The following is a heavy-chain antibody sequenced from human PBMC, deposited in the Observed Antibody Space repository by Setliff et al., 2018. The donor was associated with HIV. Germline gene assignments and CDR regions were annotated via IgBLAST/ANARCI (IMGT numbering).Heavy chain of an antibody. CDR3: ARVGAYYGSGTYRDYYAMDV. D-gene: IGHD3-10*01. CDR2: ISYNGNT. J-gene: IGHJ6*02. V-gene: IGHV4-30-4*08. CDR1: GGSFSGYYY. Sequence: SETLSLTCAVYGGSFSGYYYWSWIRQPPGKGLEWIGYISYNGNTYYNPSLKNRLTISVDTSKNQFSLKLTSVTAADRAVFYCARVGAYYGSGTYRDYYAMDVWGQGTTVTVSS.